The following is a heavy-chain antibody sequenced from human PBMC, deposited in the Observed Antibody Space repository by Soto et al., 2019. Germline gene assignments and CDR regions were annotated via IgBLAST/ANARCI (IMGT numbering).Heavy chain of an antibody. CDR3: AKPSPQDDAFDI. V-gene: IGHV3-23*01. CDR2: ISGGGGST. CDR1: GFTFSSYA. Sequence: PGGSLRLSCAASGFTFSSYAMSWVRQAPGKGLEWVSAISGGGGSTYYADSVKGRFTISRDNSKSTLYLQMNSLRAEDTAVYYCAKPSPQDDAFDIWGQGTMVTVSS. J-gene: IGHJ3*02.